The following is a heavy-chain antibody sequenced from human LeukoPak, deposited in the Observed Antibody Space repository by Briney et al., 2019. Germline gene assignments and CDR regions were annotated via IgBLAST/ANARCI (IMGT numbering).Heavy chain of an antibody. CDR2: ISYDGSNK. Sequence: GGSLRLSCAASGFTFGSYAMHWVRQAPGKGLEWVAVISYDGSNKYYADSVKGRFTISRDNSKNTLYLQMNSLRAEDTAVYYCARAAAGMRLFDYWGQGTLVTVSS. V-gene: IGHV3-30-3*01. J-gene: IGHJ4*02. CDR3: ARAAAGMRLFDY. D-gene: IGHD6-13*01. CDR1: GFTFGSYA.